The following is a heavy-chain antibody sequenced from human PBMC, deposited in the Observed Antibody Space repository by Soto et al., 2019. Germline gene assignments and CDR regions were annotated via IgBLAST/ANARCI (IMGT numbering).Heavy chain of an antibody. CDR3: AREQWGFDS. Sequence: QVQLQESGPELVKSSQTLSLTCTVSNGSISTNGHYWTWIRQRPGKDLEWIAYIYYTGNSYYNPSLKGRLTMSIDTSKNQFSLTLRSVTAADTAVYYCAREQWGFDSWGQGTLVTVSS. CDR2: IYYTGNS. V-gene: IGHV4-31*03. J-gene: IGHJ4*02. D-gene: IGHD6-19*01. CDR1: NGSISTNGHY.